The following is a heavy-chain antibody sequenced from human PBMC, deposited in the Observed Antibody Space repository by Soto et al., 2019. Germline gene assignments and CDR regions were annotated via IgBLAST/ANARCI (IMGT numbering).Heavy chain of an antibody. CDR2: IYHSGST. CDR1: GGSISSGGYS. J-gene: IGHJ5*02. D-gene: IGHD6-19*01. V-gene: IGHV4-30-2*01. CDR3: ARALIAVVDGYNWFDP. Sequence: PSETLSLTCAVSGGSISSGGYSWSWIRQPPGKGLEWIGYIYHSGSTYYNPSLKSRVTISVDRSKNQFSLKLSSVTAADTAVYYCARALIAVVDGYNWFDPWGQGTLVTVSS.